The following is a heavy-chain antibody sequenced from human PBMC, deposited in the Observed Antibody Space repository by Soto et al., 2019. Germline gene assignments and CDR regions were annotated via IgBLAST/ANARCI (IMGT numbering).Heavy chain of an antibody. CDR1: GGSISSGDNY. CDR3: ARDRGVGAGGGLVYS. V-gene: IGHV4-30-4*01. CDR2: IYYSGST. Sequence: QVQLQESGPGLVKPSQTLSLTCIVSGGSISSGDNYWSWIRQPPGKGLEWIGHIYYSGSTYYNLSLKSRFTMSVDTSKNQISLQLSSVAAADTAVYYCARDRGVGAGGGLVYSWGQGSLVTAS. J-gene: IGHJ4*02. D-gene: IGHD3-10*01.